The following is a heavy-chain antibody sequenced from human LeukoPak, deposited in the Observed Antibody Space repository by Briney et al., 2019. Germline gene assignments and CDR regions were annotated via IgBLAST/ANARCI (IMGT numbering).Heavy chain of an antibody. V-gene: IGHV1-2*02. J-gene: IGHJ4*02. CDR2: INPNSGGT. CDR1: GYTFTGYY. Sequence: ASVKISCKASGYTFTGYYMHWVRQAPGQGLEWMRWINPNSGGTNYAQKFQGRVTMTRDTSISTAYMELSRLRSDDTAVYYCARDDMAAAGTDWGQGTLVTVSS. CDR3: ARDDMAAAGTD. D-gene: IGHD6-13*01.